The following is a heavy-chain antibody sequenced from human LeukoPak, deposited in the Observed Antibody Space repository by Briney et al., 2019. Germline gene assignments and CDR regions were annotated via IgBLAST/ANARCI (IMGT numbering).Heavy chain of an antibody. CDR2: TYYRSKWYS. CDR1: GDSVSSNSAA. Sequence: SQTLSLTCAISGDSVSSNSAAWNWIRQSPSRGLEWLERTYYRSKWYSYYAASVKSRITTNPDTSKNQFSLQLKSVTPEDTAVYYCARMVGLVSDYWGQGTLVTVSS. J-gene: IGHJ4*02. V-gene: IGHV6-1*01. CDR3: ARMVGLVSDY. D-gene: IGHD3-10*01.